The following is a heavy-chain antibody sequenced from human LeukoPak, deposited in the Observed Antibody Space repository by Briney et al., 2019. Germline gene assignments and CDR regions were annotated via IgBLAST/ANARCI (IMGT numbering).Heavy chain of an antibody. V-gene: IGHV4-4*07. D-gene: IGHD3-22*01. J-gene: IGHJ6*03. CDR2: IYTSGST. CDR3: ARVISWRYYYDSSAAYYMDV. Sequence: SETLSLTCTVSGGSISSYYWSWIRQPAGKGLEWIGRIYTSGSTNYNPSLKSRVTMSVDTSKNQFSLKPSSVTAADTAVYYCARVISWRYYYDSSAAYYMDVWGKGTTVTVSS. CDR1: GGSISSYY.